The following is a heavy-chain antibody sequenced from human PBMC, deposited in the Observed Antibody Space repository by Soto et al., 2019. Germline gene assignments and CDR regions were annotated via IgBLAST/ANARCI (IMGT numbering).Heavy chain of an antibody. V-gene: IGHV1-69*13. D-gene: IGHD2-2*01. CDR1: GGTFSSYA. Sequence: SVKVSCKASGGTFSSYAISWVRQAPGQGLEWMGGIIPIFGTTNYAQKFQGRVTITADESTSTAYMELSSLRSEDTAVYYCARVHGVDCSSTSCTIYYYYGMDVWGQGTTVTVSS. J-gene: IGHJ6*02. CDR3: ARVHGVDCSSTSCTIYYYYGMDV. CDR2: IIPIFGTT.